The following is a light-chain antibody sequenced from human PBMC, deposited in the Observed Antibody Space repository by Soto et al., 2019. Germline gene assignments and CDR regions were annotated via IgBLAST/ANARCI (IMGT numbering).Light chain of an antibody. CDR3: QQYSTFAT. V-gene: IGKV1-5*03. CDR2: KAS. CDR1: QSISSW. Sequence: DIQMTQSPSTLSASVGDRVSITCRASQSISSWLAWYQQKPGKAPNLLIYKASNLQSEVPSRFSGSGSGTEFTLTISSLQPDDVGIYYCQQYSTFATFGQGTKVEIK. J-gene: IGKJ1*01.